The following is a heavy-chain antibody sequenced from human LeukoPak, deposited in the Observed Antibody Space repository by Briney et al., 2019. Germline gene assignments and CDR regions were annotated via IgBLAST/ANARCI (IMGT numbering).Heavy chain of an antibody. CDR3: ARVPIDILTGYYRAYYFDY. V-gene: IGHV1-69*05. J-gene: IGHJ4*02. CDR1: GGTFSSYA. D-gene: IGHD3-9*01. Sequence: ASVKVSCKASGGTFSSYAISWVRQASGQGLEWMGRIIPIFGTASYAQKFQGRVTITTGESTSTAYMELSSLRSEDTAVYYCARVPIDILTGYYRAYYFDYWGQGTLVTVSS. CDR2: IIPIFGTA.